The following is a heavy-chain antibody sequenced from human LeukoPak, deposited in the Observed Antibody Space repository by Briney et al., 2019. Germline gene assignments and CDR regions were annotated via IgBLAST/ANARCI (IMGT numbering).Heavy chain of an antibody. Sequence: ASVKVSCEASGYTSTSYGLNWVRQAPGQGLEWMGWISAYNGDTNYAQKLQGRVTMTTDTSTRTAYMELRSLRSDDTAVYYCARDGGEVDNYNSSAQPGFDYWGQGTLVTVSS. J-gene: IGHJ4*02. V-gene: IGHV1-18*01. CDR2: ISAYNGDT. D-gene: IGHD3-22*01. CDR3: ARDGGEVDNYNSSAQPGFDY. CDR1: GYTSTSYG.